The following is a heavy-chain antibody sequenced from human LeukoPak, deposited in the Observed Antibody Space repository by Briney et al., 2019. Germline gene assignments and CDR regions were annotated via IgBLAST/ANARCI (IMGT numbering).Heavy chain of an antibody. CDR3: ARLVGGTVDY. CDR1: GYNFTSSW. D-gene: IGHD1-26*01. Sequence: GESLTISCKGSGYNFTSSWISWVRQMPGKGLEWMGRIDPSDSYTNYSPSFQGHVTISADKSASSAYLQWSSLKASDTAMYCCARLVGGTVDYWGQGTLVTVSS. V-gene: IGHV5-10-1*01. CDR2: IDPSDSYT. J-gene: IGHJ4*02.